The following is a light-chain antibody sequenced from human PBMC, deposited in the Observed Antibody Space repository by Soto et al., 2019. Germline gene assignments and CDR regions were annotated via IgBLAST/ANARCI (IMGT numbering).Light chain of an antibody. CDR3: GSYTVSSTLV. CDR1: SSDVGAYNY. CDR2: DVS. V-gene: IGLV2-14*01. Sequence: QSALTQPASVSGSPGQSITISCTGTSSDVGAYNYVSWYQQHPGKVPKLIIYDVSNRPSGVSNRFSGSKSGNTASLTISGLQAEDEADYCCGSYTVSSTLVFGGGTKLTVL. J-gene: IGLJ2*01.